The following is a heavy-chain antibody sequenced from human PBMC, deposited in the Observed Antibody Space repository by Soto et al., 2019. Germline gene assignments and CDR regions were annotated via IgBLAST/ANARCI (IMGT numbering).Heavy chain of an antibody. V-gene: IGHV1-69*01. CDR2: IIPMFETV. J-gene: IGHJ6*02. D-gene: IGHD2-15*01. Sequence: QGQLLQSGAEVSKPGSSVKVSCKASGGTFNNYAVSWVRQAPGQGLEWMGGIIPMFETVNYAQRFQGRFTIAADESTSTAYMELTSLTSADTAIYFCARGLRTGNYGMDVWGQGTRVTVSS. CDR1: GGTFNNYA. CDR3: ARGLRTGNYGMDV.